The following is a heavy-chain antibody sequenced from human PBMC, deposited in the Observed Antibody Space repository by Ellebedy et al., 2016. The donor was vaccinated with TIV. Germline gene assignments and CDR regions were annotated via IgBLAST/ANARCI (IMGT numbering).Heavy chain of an antibody. V-gene: IGHV3-30*04. D-gene: IGHD1-26*01. CDR2: ISYDGSNK. CDR3: ARDREVDISYYYYGMDV. J-gene: IGHJ6*02. CDR1: GFTFSSYA. Sequence: GESLKISXAASGFTFSSYAMHWVRQAPGKGLEWVAVISYDGSNKYYADSVKGRFTISRDNSKNTLYLQMNSLRAEDTAVYYCARDREVDISYYYYGMDVWGQGTTVTVSS.